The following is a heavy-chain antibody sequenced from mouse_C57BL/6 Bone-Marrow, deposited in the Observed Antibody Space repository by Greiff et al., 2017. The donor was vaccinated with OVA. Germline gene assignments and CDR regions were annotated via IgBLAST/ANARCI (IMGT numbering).Heavy chain of an antibody. J-gene: IGHJ1*03. Sequence: VQLQQPGAELVKPGASVKMSCKASGYTFTSYWITWVKQRPGQGLEWIGDIYPGSGSTNYNEKFKSKATLTVDTSSSTAYMQLSSLTSEDSAVYYGARCGYGNGCFDVWGTGTTVTVSA. D-gene: IGHD2-1*01. CDR1: GYTFTSYW. V-gene: IGHV1-55*01. CDR3: ARCGYGNGCFDV. CDR2: IYPGSGST.